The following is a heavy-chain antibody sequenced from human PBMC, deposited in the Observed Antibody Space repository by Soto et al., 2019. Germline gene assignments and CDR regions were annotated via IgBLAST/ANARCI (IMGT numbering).Heavy chain of an antibody. J-gene: IGHJ2*01. D-gene: IGHD1-1*01. CDR1: GFTFSSYD. V-gene: IGHV3-13*01. CDR3: ARAWHVTGYWYLEL. CDR2: ISVAGNS. Sequence: GGSLRLSCAASGFTFSSYDMHWVRQVIGGGLEWVSAISVAGNSHYADSVKGRFTVSRENAKNSLYLQMNGLTAGDTAVYSCARAWHVTGYWYLELWGRDTLVTVSS.